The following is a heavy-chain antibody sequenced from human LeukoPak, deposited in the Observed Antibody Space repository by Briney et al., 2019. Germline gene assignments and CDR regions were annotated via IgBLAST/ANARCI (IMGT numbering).Heavy chain of an antibody. CDR1: GYTFTGYY. J-gene: IGHJ5*02. V-gene: IGHV1-2*02. CDR2: INPNSGGT. D-gene: IGHD3-3*01. CDR3: ARDFRVTTEYNWFDP. Sequence: GASVKVSCKASGYTFTGYYLHWVRQAPGQGLEWMGWINPNSGGTNYAQKFQGRVTMTRDTSISTAYMELRRLKSDDTAAYYCARDFRVTTEYNWFDPWGQGTLVTVSS.